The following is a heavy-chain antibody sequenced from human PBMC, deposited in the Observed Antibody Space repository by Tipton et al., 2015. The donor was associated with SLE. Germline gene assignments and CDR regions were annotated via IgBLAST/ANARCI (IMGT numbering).Heavy chain of an antibody. J-gene: IGHJ6*03. V-gene: IGHV4-31*03. D-gene: IGHD6-19*01. CDR3: ARQVAGIDYYYYYMDV. Sequence: TLSLTCTVSGGSISSGGHYWSWIRQFPGKDLEWIGYIYYNGDTYYNPSLKSRVTISVDTFKNQFSLKVNSVTAADTAVYYCARQVAGIDYYYYYMDVWGKGTTVTVSS. CDR2: IYYNGDT. CDR1: GGSISSGGHY.